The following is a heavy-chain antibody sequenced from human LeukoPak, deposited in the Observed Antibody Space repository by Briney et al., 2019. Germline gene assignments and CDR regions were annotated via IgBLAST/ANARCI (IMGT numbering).Heavy chain of an antibody. CDR1: GFTFSSYW. CDR2: IKHNGDEL. J-gene: IGHJ4*02. CDR3: ARELRTFDS. V-gene: IGHV3-7*01. D-gene: IGHD3-16*01. Sequence: GGSLRLSRAASGFTFSSYWMTWVRQAPGTGLEWVANIKHNGDELNYVDSVEDRFTISRDNAKNSLYLHMTDLRAEDTAVYYCARELRTFDSWGQGTLVTVSS.